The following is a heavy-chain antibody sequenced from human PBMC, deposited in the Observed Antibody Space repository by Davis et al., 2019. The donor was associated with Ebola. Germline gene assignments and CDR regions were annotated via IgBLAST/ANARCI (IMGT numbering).Heavy chain of an antibody. Sequence: GESLKISCAASGFTFSSFPMSWVRQAPGKGLEWVSAISGSGGSTYYADSVKGRFTISRDNSKNTLYLQMNSLRAEDTAVYYCAKDAVTTSLDAFDIWGQGTMVTVSS. J-gene: IGHJ3*02. V-gene: IGHV3-23*01. CDR2: ISGSGGST. D-gene: IGHD4-17*01. CDR3: AKDAVTTSLDAFDI. CDR1: GFTFSSFP.